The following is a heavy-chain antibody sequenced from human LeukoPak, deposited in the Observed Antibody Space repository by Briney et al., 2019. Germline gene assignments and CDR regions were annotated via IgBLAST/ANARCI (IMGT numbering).Heavy chain of an antibody. Sequence: PGRSLRLSCAASGFTFDDYAMHWVRQAPGKGLEWVSGISWNSGSIGYADSVKGRFTISRDNAKNSLYLQMNSLRAEDTALYYCAKDHSSSSPYYYYYYGMDAWGQGTTVTVSS. J-gene: IGHJ6*02. V-gene: IGHV3-9*01. CDR2: ISWNSGSI. CDR3: AKDHSSSSPYYYYYYGMDA. D-gene: IGHD6-6*01. CDR1: GFTFDDYA.